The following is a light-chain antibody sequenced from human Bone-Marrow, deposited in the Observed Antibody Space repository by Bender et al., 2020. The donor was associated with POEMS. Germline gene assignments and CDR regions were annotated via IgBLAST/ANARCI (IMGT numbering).Light chain of an antibody. CDR3: AVWDDSLNGWV. J-gene: IGLJ3*02. Sequence: QSVLTQPPSASGTPGQRVTISCSGSNSNIGSNTVNWYQHLPGTAPKLLIYSSHRRPSEVPDRFSGSRSGTSASLAISGLQSEDEADYYCAVWDDSLNGWVFGGGTKLTVL. V-gene: IGLV1-44*01. CDR1: NSNIGSNT. CDR2: SSH.